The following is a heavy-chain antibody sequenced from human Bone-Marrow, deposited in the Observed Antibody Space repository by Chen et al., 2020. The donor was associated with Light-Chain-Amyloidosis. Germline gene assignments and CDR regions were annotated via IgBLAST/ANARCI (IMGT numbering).Heavy chain of an antibody. CDR2: FDYNSGRI. Sequence: EVQVVASGGGLVQPGGSLRLSCAVFGCTFKKYAIHWVRQAPGKGLEWVSGFDYNSGRIDYADSVRGRFTLSRGNSGDSVYLQMDSLRIEDTALYFCTQDGVPGGADYWGQGALVTVSS. CDR1: GCTFKKYA. D-gene: IGHD1-1*01. V-gene: IGHV3-9*01. CDR3: TQDGVPGGADY. J-gene: IGHJ4*02.